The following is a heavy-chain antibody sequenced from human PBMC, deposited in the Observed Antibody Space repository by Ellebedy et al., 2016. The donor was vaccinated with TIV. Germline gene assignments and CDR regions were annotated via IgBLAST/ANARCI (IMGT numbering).Heavy chain of an antibody. J-gene: IGHJ4*02. CDR2: ITGMFRTV. CDR3: ARGTAYYHQYFDD. V-gene: IGHV1-69*06. CDR1: GGTFNSHA. D-gene: IGHD3-10*01. Sequence: SVKVSCKASGGTFNSHAISWVRQAPGQGLEWMGGITGMFRTVTYAQNFQGRVTITADKFMSTAYMELSSLRSEDTALYYCARGTAYYHQYFDDWGQGTLVTVSS.